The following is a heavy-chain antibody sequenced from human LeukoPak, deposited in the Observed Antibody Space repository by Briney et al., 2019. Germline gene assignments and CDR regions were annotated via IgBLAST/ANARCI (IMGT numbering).Heavy chain of an antibody. J-gene: IGHJ5*02. D-gene: IGHD5/OR15-5a*01. Sequence: GGSLRLSCAASGFTFFDYGMTWVRQAPGKGLDWVSSMSGSGGSTYYADAVTGRFTISRDNSKNTVYLQMNSLRAEDTAIYFCAKVGVSGEVPGHWFDPWGQGTLVTVSS. CDR3: AKVGVSGEVPGHWFDP. CDR1: GFTFFDYG. CDR2: MSGSGGST. V-gene: IGHV3-23*01.